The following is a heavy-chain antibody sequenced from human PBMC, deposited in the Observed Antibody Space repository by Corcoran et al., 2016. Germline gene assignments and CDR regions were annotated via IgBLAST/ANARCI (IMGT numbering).Heavy chain of an antibody. CDR1: SGSISSYY. J-gene: IGHJ5*02. Sequence: QVQLQESGPGLVKPSETLSLTCTVSSGSISSYYWIWIRQPPGKGLEWIGYIYYSGSTDYSPSLKSRVTRSVDTSKNQFSLKLSSVTAADTAVYYCARQGRDGYNFHCLDVWGQGTLVTVSS. V-gene: IGHV4-59*01. CDR3: ARQGRDGYNFHCLDV. D-gene: IGHD5-12*01. CDR2: IYYSGST.